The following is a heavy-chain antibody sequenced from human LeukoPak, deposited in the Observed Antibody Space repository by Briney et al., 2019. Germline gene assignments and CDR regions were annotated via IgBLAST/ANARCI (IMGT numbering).Heavy chain of an antibody. Sequence: GXXLRLSCAASGFTFSSYAMSWVRQAPGKGLEWVSGISGSGGRDSTYYADSVKGRFTISRDKSKNTVYLEMNSLRAEDTAVYYCAKGYSEYTSSWFDYWGQGTLVTVSS. CDR2: ISGSGGRDST. J-gene: IGHJ4*02. CDR3: AKGYSEYTSSWFDY. CDR1: GFTFSSYA. V-gene: IGHV3-23*01. D-gene: IGHD6-13*01.